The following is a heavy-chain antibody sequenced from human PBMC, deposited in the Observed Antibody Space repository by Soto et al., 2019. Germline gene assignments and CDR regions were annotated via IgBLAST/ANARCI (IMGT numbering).Heavy chain of an antibody. Sequence: ASVKVSCKASGHTFTSYGISWVRQAPGQGLERMGWISAYNGNTNYAQKLKGRVTMTTDTSTSTAYMEQRSMRSDDTAVNYCARGGGIAGTKGAFDIWGKGTMVTVSS. D-gene: IGHD6-13*01. CDR3: ARGGGIAGTKGAFDI. J-gene: IGHJ3*02. V-gene: IGHV1-18*01. CDR1: GHTFTSYG. CDR2: ISAYNGNT.